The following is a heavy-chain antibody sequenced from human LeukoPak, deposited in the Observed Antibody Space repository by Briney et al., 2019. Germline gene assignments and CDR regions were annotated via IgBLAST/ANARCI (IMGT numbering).Heavy chain of an antibody. Sequence: GGSLRLSCAASGFTFSSFALHWVRQAPGKGLEWVAVTSYDGSNKYYADSVKGRFTISRDNSKNTLYLQMNSLRAEDTAVYHCAGVWGVGWSAFDYWGQGTLVTVSS. CDR2: TSYDGSNK. CDR1: GFTFSSFA. D-gene: IGHD6-19*01. J-gene: IGHJ4*02. V-gene: IGHV3-30-3*01. CDR3: AGVWGVGWSAFDY.